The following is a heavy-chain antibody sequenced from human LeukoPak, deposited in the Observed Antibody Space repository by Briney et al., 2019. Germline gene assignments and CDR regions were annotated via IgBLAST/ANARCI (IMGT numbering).Heavy chain of an antibody. CDR2: IWYEGSYK. CDR1: GFTFSKYG. D-gene: IGHD6-13*01. V-gene: IGHV3-33*06. Sequence: PGGSLRLSCVASGFTFSKYGMHWVRQAPGKGVEWVADIWYEGSYKYYAESVRGRFTISRENPKNTLYLQMNSLSAEDTRIYYCAKVVQYTASTGTGLDYWGQGTLVAVSS. J-gene: IGHJ4*02. CDR3: AKVVQYTASTGTGLDY.